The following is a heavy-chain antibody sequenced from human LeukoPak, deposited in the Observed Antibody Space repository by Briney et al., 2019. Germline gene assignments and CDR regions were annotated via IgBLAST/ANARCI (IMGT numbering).Heavy chain of an antibody. CDR3: AITYSNYFEY. D-gene: IGHD4-11*01. J-gene: IGHJ4*02. V-gene: IGHV4-39*01. Sequence: SETLSLTCTVSGGSISSGSYYWGWIRQPPGKGLEWSGSIYYSGSTYYNPSLKSRVTISVDTSKNQFSLKLSSVTAADTAVYYCAITYSNYFEYWGQGTLVTVSS. CDR1: GGSISSGSYY. CDR2: IYYSGST.